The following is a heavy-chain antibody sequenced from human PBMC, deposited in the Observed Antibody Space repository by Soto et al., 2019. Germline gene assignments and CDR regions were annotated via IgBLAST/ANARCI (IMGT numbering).Heavy chain of an antibody. CDR2: IIPIFGTA. Sequence: ASVKVSCKASGGTFSSYAISWVRQAPGQGLEWMGGIIPIFGTANYAQKFQGRVTITADESTSTAYMELSSLRSEDTAVYYCARVGNDYGDYDYWGQGTLVTVSS. J-gene: IGHJ4*02. CDR3: ARVGNDYGDYDY. D-gene: IGHD4-17*01. V-gene: IGHV1-69*13. CDR1: GGTFSSYA.